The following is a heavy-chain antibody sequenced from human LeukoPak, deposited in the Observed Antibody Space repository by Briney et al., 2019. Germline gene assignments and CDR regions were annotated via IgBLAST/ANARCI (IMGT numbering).Heavy chain of an antibody. J-gene: IGHJ5*02. CDR2: LYSGGST. CDR1: GFTVSSNY. D-gene: IGHD3-22*01. V-gene: IGHV3-53*01. Sequence: ESGGSLRLSCAASGFTVSSNYMSWVRQAPGKGLEWVSVLYSGGSTYYADSVKGRFTISRDNSKNTLYLQMNSLRAEDTAVYYCATDFYDTTWGQGTLVTVSS. CDR3: ATDFYDTT.